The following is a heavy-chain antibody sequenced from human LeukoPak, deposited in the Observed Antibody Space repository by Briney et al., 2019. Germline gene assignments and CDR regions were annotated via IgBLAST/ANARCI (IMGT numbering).Heavy chain of an antibody. V-gene: IGHV3-23*01. D-gene: IGHD2-15*01. Sequence: GGSLRLSCAASGFIFSSYSMSWVRQAPGKGLEWVSVITGSGGNTYYADSVKGRFTISRDNSKSTLCLQMNSLRAEDTAVYYCAKQLGYCSDGSCYFPYWGQGTLVTVSS. CDR2: ITGSGGNT. CDR1: GFIFSSYS. CDR3: AKQLGYCSDGSCYFPY. J-gene: IGHJ4*02.